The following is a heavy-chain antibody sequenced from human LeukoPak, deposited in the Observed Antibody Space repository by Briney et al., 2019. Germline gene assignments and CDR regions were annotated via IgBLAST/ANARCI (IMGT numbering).Heavy chain of an antibody. CDR1: GGSFSGYY. CDR2: INHSGST. J-gene: IGHJ4*02. V-gene: IGHV4-34*01. CDR3: ARVRMVATVDFDY. D-gene: IGHD5-12*01. Sequence: PSETLSLTCAVYGGSFSGYYWSWIRQPPGKGLEWIGEINHSGSTNYNPSLESRVTISVDTSKNQFSLKLSSVTAADTAVYYCARVRMVATVDFDYWGQGTLVTVSS.